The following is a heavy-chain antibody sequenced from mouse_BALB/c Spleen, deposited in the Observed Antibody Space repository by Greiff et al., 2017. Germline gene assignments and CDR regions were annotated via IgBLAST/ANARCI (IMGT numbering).Heavy chain of an antibody. Sequence: VQLQQSVPELVKPGASVKIPCTASGYTFTDYNMDWVKQSHGKSLEWIGDINPNNGGTIYNQKFKGKATLTVDKSSSTAYMELRSLTSEDTAVYYCARSFYDGYGYYFDYWGQGTTLTVSA. J-gene: IGHJ2*01. D-gene: IGHD2-3*01. CDR3: ARSFYDGYGYYFDY. CDR2: INPNNGGT. CDR1: GYTFTDYN. V-gene: IGHV1-18*01.